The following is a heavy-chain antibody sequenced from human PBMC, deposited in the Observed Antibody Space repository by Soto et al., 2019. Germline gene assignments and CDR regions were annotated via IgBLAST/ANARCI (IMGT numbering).Heavy chain of an antibody. D-gene: IGHD1-26*01. CDR1: GYTFTSYG. CDR3: ARDGADGYYYYYGMDV. J-gene: IGHJ6*02. Sequence: ASVKVSCEASGYTFTSYGISWVRQAPGQGLEWMGWISAYNGNTNYAQKLQGRVTMTTDTSTSTAYMELRSLRSDDTAVYYCARDGADGYYYYYGMDVWGQGTTVTVSS. CDR2: ISAYNGNT. V-gene: IGHV1-18*01.